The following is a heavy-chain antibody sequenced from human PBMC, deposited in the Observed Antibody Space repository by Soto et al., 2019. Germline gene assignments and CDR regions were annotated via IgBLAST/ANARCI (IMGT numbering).Heavy chain of an antibody. V-gene: IGHV4-39*01. J-gene: IGHJ6*03. CDR2: IYYSGST. Sequence: PETLSLTCTVSGGSISSSSYYWGWIRQPPGKGLEWIGSIYYSGSTYYNPSLKSRVTISVDTSKNQFSLKLSSVTAADTAVYYCASLTTVTTSWTYYMDVRGKGTTVTVSS. D-gene: IGHD4-17*01. CDR1: GGSISSSSYY. CDR3: ASLTTVTTSWTYYMDV.